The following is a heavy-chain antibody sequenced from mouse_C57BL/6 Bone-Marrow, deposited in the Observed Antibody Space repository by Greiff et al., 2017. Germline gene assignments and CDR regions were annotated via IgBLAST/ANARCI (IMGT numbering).Heavy chain of an antibody. CDR1: GYTFTSYW. D-gene: IGHD2-5*01. CDR2: IYPSDSET. Sequence: QVQLQQPGAELVRPGSSVKLSCKASGYTFTSYWLDWVKQRPGQGLEWIGNIYPSDSETHYNQKFTDKATLTVDKSSSTAYMQLSSLTSEDSAVYCGASRYSNYDYAMDYWGQGTSVTVSS. J-gene: IGHJ4*01. CDR3: ASRYSNYDYAMDY. V-gene: IGHV1-61*01.